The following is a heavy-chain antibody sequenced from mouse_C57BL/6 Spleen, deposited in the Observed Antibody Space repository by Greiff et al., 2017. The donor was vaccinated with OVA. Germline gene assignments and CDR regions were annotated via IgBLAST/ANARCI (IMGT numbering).Heavy chain of an antibody. D-gene: IGHD2-5*01. J-gene: IGHJ4*01. CDR3: ARPGSNSRVDAMDY. CDR1: GFTFSDYG. CDR2: ISSGSSTI. Sequence: EVMLVESGGGLVKPGGSLKLSCAASGFTFSDYGMHWVRQAPEKGLEWVAYISSGSSTIYYADTVKGRFTISRDNAKNTLFLPMTSLRAEDTAMYYCARPGSNSRVDAMDYWGQGTSVTVSS. V-gene: IGHV5-17*01.